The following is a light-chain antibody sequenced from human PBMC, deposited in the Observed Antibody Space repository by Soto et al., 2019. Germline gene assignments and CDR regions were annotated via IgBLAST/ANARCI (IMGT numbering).Light chain of an antibody. CDR3: QQYGSSFLT. V-gene: IGKV3-20*01. J-gene: IGKJ2*01. Sequence: EIVLTQSPGTLSLSPGERATLSCRASQSVTTNQLAWFQQKPGQAPRLLIYDASGTATGIPDRFSGSGSGTDFTLTISRLEPEDFAVYYCQQYGSSFLTFGQGTKLEIK. CDR2: DAS. CDR1: QSVTTNQ.